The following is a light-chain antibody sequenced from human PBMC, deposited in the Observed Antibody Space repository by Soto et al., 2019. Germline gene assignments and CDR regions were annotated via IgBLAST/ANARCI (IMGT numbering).Light chain of an antibody. CDR1: QSVSSN. Sequence: EIVITQSPATLSVCPGERATLSCRASQSVSSNLAWYQQKPGQAPRLLIYGASTRATGIPDRFSGSGSGTDFTLTISRLEPEDFAVYYCQQYGRSPLTFGQGTRLEIK. CDR3: QQYGRSPLT. J-gene: IGKJ5*01. CDR2: GAS. V-gene: IGKV3-20*01.